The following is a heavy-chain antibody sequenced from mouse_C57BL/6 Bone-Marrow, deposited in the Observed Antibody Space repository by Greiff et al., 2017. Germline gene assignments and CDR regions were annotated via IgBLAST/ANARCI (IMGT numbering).Heavy chain of an antibody. CDR1: GYTFTDYN. J-gene: IGHJ2*01. CDR3: AIVFTTVVDY. CDR2: INPNNGGT. Sequence: EVQLQQSGPELVKPGASVKMSCKASGYTFTDYNMHWVKQSHGKSLEWIGYINPNNGGTSYNQKFKGKATLTVNKSSSTAYMELRSLTSEDSAVYYCAIVFTTVVDYWGQGTTLTVTA. V-gene: IGHV1-22*01. D-gene: IGHD1-1*01.